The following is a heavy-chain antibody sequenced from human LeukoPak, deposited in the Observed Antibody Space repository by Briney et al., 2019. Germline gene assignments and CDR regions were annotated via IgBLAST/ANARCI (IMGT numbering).Heavy chain of an antibody. CDR2: ISYDGSNT. CDR1: GFTFSSYT. D-gene: IGHD6-19*01. Sequence: GGSLRLSCAASGFTFSSYTMHWVRQAPGKGLEWVALISYDGSNTYYADSVKGRFTISRDNSKNTLYLQMNSLRAEDTAVYYCARESSGWYFDYWGQGTLVTVSS. J-gene: IGHJ4*02. CDR3: ARESSGWYFDY. V-gene: IGHV3-30*04.